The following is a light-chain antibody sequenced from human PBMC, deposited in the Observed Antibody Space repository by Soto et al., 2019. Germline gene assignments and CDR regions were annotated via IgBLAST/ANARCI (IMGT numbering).Light chain of an antibody. Sequence: QSVLTQPPSVSGTPGQRVTISCSGSNSNIGRNTVNWSQQLPGAAPNLLIYSNNQRPSGVPDRFSGSKSGTSASLAISGLQSEDEADYYCAAWDESPNVPVFGGGTKLTVL. V-gene: IGLV1-44*01. J-gene: IGLJ3*02. CDR2: SNN. CDR3: AAWDESPNVPV. CDR1: NSNIGRNT.